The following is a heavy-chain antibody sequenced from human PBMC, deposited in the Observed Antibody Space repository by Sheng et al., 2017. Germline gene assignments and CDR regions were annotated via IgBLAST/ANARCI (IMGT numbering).Heavy chain of an antibody. CDR3: ARGNSGWNLRYHFDY. V-gene: IGHV3-74*01. Sequence: EVQLVESGGGLVQPGGSLRLSCEASGFTFSSYWMHWVRQVPGKGLVWVSRINSDESNTRHADSVRGRFTISRDNAKSTLYLQMNSLRAEDTAVYYCARGNSGWNLRYHFDYWGQGTLVTVST. CDR2: INSDESNT. D-gene: IGHD6-19*01. CDR1: GFTFSSYW. J-gene: IGHJ4*02.